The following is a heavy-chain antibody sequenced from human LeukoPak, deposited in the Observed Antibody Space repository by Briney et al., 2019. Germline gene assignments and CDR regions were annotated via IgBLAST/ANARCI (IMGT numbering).Heavy chain of an antibody. J-gene: IGHJ4*02. D-gene: IGHD3-16*01. Sequence: GGSLRLSCAASRFTFSIFGMHWVRQAPGKGLEWVAVISSDGTNKYYADSVKGRFSISRDNSKDTLYLQMSSLTIEDTAVYYCARLVGVSPLDYWGQGTPVTVSS. V-gene: IGHV3-30*03. CDR2: ISSDGTNK. CDR3: ARLVGVSPLDY. CDR1: RFTFSIFG.